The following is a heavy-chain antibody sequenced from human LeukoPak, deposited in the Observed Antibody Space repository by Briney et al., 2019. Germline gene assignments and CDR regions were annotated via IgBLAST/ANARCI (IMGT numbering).Heavy chain of an antibody. Sequence: GASVKVSCKASGYTFTSYDINWVRQATGQGLEWMGWMNPNSGNTGYAQKFQGRVTMTRNTSISTAYMELSGLRSEDTAVYYCARGYPSMYYYGSGIDYWGQGTLVTVSS. D-gene: IGHD3-10*01. CDR1: GYTFTSYD. CDR3: ARGYPSMYYYGSGIDY. V-gene: IGHV1-8*01. J-gene: IGHJ4*02. CDR2: MNPNSGNT.